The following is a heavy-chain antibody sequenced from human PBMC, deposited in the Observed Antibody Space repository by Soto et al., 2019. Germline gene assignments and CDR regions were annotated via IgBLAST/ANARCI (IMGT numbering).Heavy chain of an antibody. CDR3: ARDPQYCTNGVCCPRLDN. Sequence: QVQLVHSGAEVKKPGSSVKVSCKASGGTFSSYTISWVRQAPGQGLEWMGRIIPILGIANYAQKFQGRVTITADKSTSTAYMELSSLRSEDTAVYYCARDPQYCTNGVCCPRLDNWGQGTLVTVSS. D-gene: IGHD2-8*01. CDR1: GGTFSSYT. CDR2: IIPILGIA. J-gene: IGHJ4*02. V-gene: IGHV1-69*04.